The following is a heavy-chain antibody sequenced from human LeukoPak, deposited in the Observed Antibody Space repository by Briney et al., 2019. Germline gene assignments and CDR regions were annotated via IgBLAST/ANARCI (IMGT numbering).Heavy chain of an antibody. CDR1: GFTFTNAW. J-gene: IGHJ4*02. CDR2: IKSKGDGETT. D-gene: IGHD3-10*01. Sequence: GGSLRFSCAASGFTFTNAWMTWVRQAPGKGLEWVGRIKSKGDGETTDYAAPVKGRFSMSRDDSKATMYLQMYSLEAEDTAVYYCTTDLGLTMIRGVIVDWGQGALVTVSS. CDR3: TTDLGLTMIRGVIVD. V-gene: IGHV3-15*01.